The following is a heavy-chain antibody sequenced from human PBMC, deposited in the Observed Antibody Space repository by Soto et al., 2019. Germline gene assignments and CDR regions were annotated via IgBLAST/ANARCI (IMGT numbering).Heavy chain of an antibody. CDR1: GGSMSSYY. Sequence: QVQLQESGPGLVKPSETLSLTCTVSGGSMSSYYWSWIRQPPGKGLEWIGFMFYCGSTSYNPSLKRRVTISVDTSENHFSLKLSSVTAADTAVYYCASMIGDPVLSFDSWGQGTLVAVSS. CDR2: MFYCGST. V-gene: IGHV4-59*01. J-gene: IGHJ4*02. D-gene: IGHD3-10*02. CDR3: ASMIGDPVLSFDS.